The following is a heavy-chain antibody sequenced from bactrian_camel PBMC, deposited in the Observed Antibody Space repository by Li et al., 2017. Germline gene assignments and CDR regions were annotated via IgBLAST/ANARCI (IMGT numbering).Heavy chain of an antibody. CDR1: GFTFSDYG. Sequence: DVQLVESGGGLVQPGGSLTLSCAASGFTFSDYGMAWVRQVAGKGLEWVSGINSVGGYTFYSDSAKGRFTISRDDAKNTMYLQLNSAKIEDMGMHYCAKFWYGLGSLGQGTQVTVS. V-gene: IGHV3S40*01. CDR2: INSVGGYT. D-gene: IGHD5*01. J-gene: IGHJ4*01.